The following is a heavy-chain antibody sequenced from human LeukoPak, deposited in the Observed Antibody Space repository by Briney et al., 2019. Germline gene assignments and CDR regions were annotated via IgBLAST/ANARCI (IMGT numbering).Heavy chain of an antibody. Sequence: GGSLRLSCVASGFTFNNYYMTWVRQAPGKGLEWVSTIGGSDGSTYYADPVKGRFTISRDSAKNTQSLQMSSLRTEDTAIYYCVKDRYVARGDYLDFWGQGTLVTVSS. CDR2: IGGSDGST. J-gene: IGHJ4*02. D-gene: IGHD3-10*01. CDR1: GFTFNNYY. V-gene: IGHV3-23*01. CDR3: VKDRYVARGDYLDF.